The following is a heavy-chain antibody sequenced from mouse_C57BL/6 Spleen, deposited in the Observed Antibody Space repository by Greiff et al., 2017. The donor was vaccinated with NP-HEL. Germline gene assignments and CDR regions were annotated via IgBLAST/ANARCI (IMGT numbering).Heavy chain of an antibody. CDR2: IDPEDGDT. CDR1: GFNIKDYY. D-gene: IGHD1-1*01. CDR3: TTVTTVVASFAY. J-gene: IGHJ3*01. Sequence: VQLKQSGAELVRPGASVKLSCTASGFNIKDYYMHWVKQRPEQGLEWIGRIDPEDGDTEYAPKFQGKATMTADTSSNTAYLQLSSLTSEDTAVYYCTTVTTVVASFAYWGQGTLVTVSA. V-gene: IGHV14-1*01.